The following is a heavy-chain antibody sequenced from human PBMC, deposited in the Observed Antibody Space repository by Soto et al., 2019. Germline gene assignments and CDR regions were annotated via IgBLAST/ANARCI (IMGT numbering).Heavy chain of an antibody. CDR1: GGSFSGYY. Sequence: PSETLSLTCAVYGGSFSGYYWSWIRQPPGKGLEWIGEINHSGSTNYNPSLKSRVTISVDTSKNQFSLKLSSVTAADTAVYYCARSRRNYHILNGYYKSYGMDVWGQGTRVTVSS. D-gene: IGHD3-9*01. CDR3: ARSRRNYHILNGYYKSYGMDV. CDR2: INHSGST. J-gene: IGHJ6*02. V-gene: IGHV4-34*01.